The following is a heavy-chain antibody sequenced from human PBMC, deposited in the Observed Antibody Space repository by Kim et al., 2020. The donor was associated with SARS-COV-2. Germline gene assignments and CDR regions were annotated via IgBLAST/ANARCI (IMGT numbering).Heavy chain of an antibody. D-gene: IGHD3-3*01. CDR3: ARGRITIFGVVTEFDY. Sequence: SLMSRVTISVDTSKNQFSQKLSSVTAAETAVYYCARGRITIFGVVTEFDYWGQGTLVTVSS. V-gene: IGHV4-31*02. J-gene: IGHJ4*02.